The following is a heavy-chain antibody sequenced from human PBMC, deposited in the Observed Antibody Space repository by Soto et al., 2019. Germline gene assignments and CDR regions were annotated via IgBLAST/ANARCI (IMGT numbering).Heavy chain of an antibody. J-gene: IGHJ5*02. V-gene: IGHV3-74*01. Sequence: GGSLRLSCAASGFTFSSYWMHWVRQAPGKGLVWVSRINSDGSSTSYADSVKGRFTISRDNAKNTLYLQMNSLRAEDTAVHYCARASGGYNWFDPWGQGTLVTVSS. CDR1: GFTFSSYW. D-gene: IGHD3-22*01. CDR3: ARASGGYNWFDP. CDR2: INSDGSST.